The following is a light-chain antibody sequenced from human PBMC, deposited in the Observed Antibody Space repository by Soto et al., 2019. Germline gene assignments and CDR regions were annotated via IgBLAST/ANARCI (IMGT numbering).Light chain of an antibody. CDR2: AAS. J-gene: IGKJ1*01. Sequence: IQMTQSPSYLSASVGDRVTITFRASQSISSYLNWYQQKPGKAPTLLIYAASNLQSGVPSRFRGSRSDTEFTLTVSSLQPEDFATYYCLQDHDDSWTFGQGTKVDIK. CDR3: LQDHDDSWT. V-gene: IGKV1-6*01. CDR1: QSISSY.